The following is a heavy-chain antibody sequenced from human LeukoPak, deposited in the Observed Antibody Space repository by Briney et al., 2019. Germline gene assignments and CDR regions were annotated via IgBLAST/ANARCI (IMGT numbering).Heavy chain of an antibody. V-gene: IGHV3-23*01. D-gene: IGHD1-1*01. CDR3: AKSLFTSATGTGRAFHI. Sequence: GGSLRLSCAASGFTFSKFPMGWVRQAPGRGLERVSAISASGDVTFYADSLRGRFTISRDNSKSTLYLQMNGLRAEDTAIFYCAKSLFTSATGTGRAFHIWGQGTRVTVSS. J-gene: IGHJ3*02. CDR2: ISASGDVT. CDR1: GFTFSKFP.